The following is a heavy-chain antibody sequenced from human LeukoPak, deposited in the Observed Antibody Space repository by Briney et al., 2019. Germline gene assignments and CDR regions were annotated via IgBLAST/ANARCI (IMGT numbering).Heavy chain of an antibody. J-gene: IGHJ6*03. D-gene: IGHD3-3*01. CDR1: GGSISSYY. CDR2: IYYSGST. V-gene: IGHV4-59*01. Sequence: SETLSLTCTVSGGSISSYYWSWIRQPPGKGLEWIGYIYYSGSTNYNPSLKSRVTISVDTSKNQFSLKLSSVTAADTAVYYCAGMGFWSGPYYYYYMDVWGKGTTVTVSS. CDR3: AGMGFWSGPYYYYYMDV.